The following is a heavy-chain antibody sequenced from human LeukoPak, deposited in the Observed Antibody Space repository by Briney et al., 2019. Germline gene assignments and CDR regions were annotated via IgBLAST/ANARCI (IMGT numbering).Heavy chain of an antibody. V-gene: IGHV3-30*02. D-gene: IGHD3-22*01. CDR1: GFTFSSYG. CDR3: AKESGYYSPFDY. Sequence: GGSLRLSCAASGFTFSSYGMHWVRQAPGKGLEWVAFIRYDGSNKYYADSVKGRFTISRDNSKNTLYLQMSSLRAEDTAVYYCAKESGYYSPFDYWGQGTLVTVSS. CDR2: IRYDGSNK. J-gene: IGHJ4*02.